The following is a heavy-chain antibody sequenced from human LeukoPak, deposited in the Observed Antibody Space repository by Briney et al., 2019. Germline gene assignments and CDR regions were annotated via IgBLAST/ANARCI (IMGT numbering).Heavy chain of an antibody. J-gene: IGHJ4*02. CDR2: IRSKANSYAT. V-gene: IGHV3-73*01. CDR3: TRSDGSYYYWHLDY. CDR1: GFTFSGSA. D-gene: IGHD1-26*01. Sequence: GGSLRLSCAASGFTFSGSAMHWVRQASGKGLEWVGRIRSKANSYATAYAASVKGRFTISRDDSKNTAYLQMNSLKTEDTAVYYCTRSDGSYYYWHLDYWGPGTLVTVSS.